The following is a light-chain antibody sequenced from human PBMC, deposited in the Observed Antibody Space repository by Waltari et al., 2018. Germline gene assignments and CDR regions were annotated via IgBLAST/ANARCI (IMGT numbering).Light chain of an antibody. J-gene: IGLJ2*01. Sequence: SSELTQDPAVSVALGQTVRITCQGDILRDYYASWYQQKAGQAPVLVIHGENNRPSGIPDRFSGSSSGNTASLTITGAQAGDEADYYCNSRDSSGNVVFGAGTKLTVL. CDR3: NSRDSSGNVV. V-gene: IGLV3-19*01. CDR2: GEN. CDR1: ILRDYY.